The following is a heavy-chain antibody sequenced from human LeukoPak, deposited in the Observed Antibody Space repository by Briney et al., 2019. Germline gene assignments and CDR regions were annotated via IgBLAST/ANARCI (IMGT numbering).Heavy chain of an antibody. CDR2: IKSKTDGGTT. V-gene: IGHV3-15*01. D-gene: IGHD2-2*01. J-gene: IGHJ4*02. Sequence: PGGSLRLSCAASGFTFSNAWMSWVRQAPGKGLEWVGRIKSKTDGGTTDYAAPVKDRFSISRDDSENTLYLQMNSLKTEDTAVYYCTTVYCSSTSCLDYWGQGTLDTVSS. CDR1: GFTFSNAW. CDR3: TTVYCSSTSCLDY.